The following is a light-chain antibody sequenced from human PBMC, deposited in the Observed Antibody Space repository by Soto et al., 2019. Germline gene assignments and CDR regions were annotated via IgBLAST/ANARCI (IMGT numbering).Light chain of an antibody. CDR2: EVT. V-gene: IGLV2-14*01. CDR3: CSYAVTNILV. Sequence: QSALTQPASVSGSPGQSITISCTGTGSDVGGYDYVSWYQHHPGKAPKVMIYEVTNRPSGVSNRFSGSKSGNTASLTISGLLAEDEADYYCCSYAVTNILVVGGGTKITVL. CDR1: GSDVGGYDY. J-gene: IGLJ2*01.